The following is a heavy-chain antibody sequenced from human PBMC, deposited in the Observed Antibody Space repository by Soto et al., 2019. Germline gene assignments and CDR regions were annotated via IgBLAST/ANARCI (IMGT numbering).Heavy chain of an antibody. D-gene: IGHD6-13*01. CDR2: IYYSGST. Sequence: QLQLQESGPGLVKPAETLSLTCTVSGGSISSSDYWWGWIRQPPGKGLEWIGSIYYSGSTHYSPSLKSRVIMSVDTSKNQFSLRLSSVTAADTAVYYCARQIGRGSWSLDHWGQGTLVTVSS. CDR1: GGSISSSDYW. CDR3: ARQIGRGSWSLDH. V-gene: IGHV4-39*01. J-gene: IGHJ4*02.